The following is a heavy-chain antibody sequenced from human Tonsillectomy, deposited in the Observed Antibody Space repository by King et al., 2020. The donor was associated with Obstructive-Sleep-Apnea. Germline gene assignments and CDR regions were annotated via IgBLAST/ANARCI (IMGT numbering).Heavy chain of an antibody. V-gene: IGHV1-18*04. J-gene: IGHJ6*02. CDR2: ISAYNGNT. D-gene: IGHD1-14*01. CDR1: GYTFSSYG. Sequence: VQLVESGAGVKKPGASVKVSCKASGYTFSSYGISWVRQAPGQGLEWMGWISAYNGNTNYTQKLQGRVTMTTDTSTSTAYMELRSLRSDDTAVYYCARGVGNRKLNHYYGMDVWGQGTTVTVSS. CDR3: ARGVGNRKLNHYYGMDV.